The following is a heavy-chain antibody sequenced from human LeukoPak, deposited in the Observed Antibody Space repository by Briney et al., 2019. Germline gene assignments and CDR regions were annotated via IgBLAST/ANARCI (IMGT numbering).Heavy chain of an antibody. D-gene: IGHD2-2*02. J-gene: IGHJ4*02. CDR1: GLSVSSNF. CDR2: ISYDGSNK. Sequence: GGSLRLSCAATGLSVSSNFMSWVRQAPGKGLEWVAVISYDGSNKYYADSVKGRFTISRDNSKNTLYLQMNSLRAEDTAVYYCAKSYIRYCSSTSCYTGDYWGQGTLVTVSS. CDR3: AKSYIRYCSSTSCYTGDY. V-gene: IGHV3-30*18.